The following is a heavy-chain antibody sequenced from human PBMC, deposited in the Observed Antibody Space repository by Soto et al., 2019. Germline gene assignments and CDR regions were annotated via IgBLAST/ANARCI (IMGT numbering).Heavy chain of an antibody. CDR3: ARGVGFGYYYYHMDL. Sequence: QVQLQESGPGLVKPSETLSLTCTVSGDSVTSVSDYWSWIRQPPGKVLEWIGYIYYSGSADYNPSLGSRVTISIDTSKNQFSLKLTSVTAADTAVYYCARGVGFGYYYYHMDLWGQGTTVTVSS. CDR2: IYYSGSA. CDR1: GDSVTSVSDY. D-gene: IGHD3-10*01. V-gene: IGHV4-61*01. J-gene: IGHJ6*02.